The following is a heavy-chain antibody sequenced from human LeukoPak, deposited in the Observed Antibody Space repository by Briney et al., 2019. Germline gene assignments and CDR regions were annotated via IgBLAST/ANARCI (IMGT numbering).Heavy chain of an antibody. V-gene: IGHV3-20*04. Sequence: GGPRGRSCSASGFXWSSDEMSWVRGSPGKGLEWLSGINWNGGSTGYADSVKGRFTISRDNAKNSLYLQMNSLRAEDTALYYCARSLPSNYYYGMDVWGQGTTVTVSS. CDR2: INWNGGST. CDR3: ARSLPSNYYYGMDV. J-gene: IGHJ6*02. CDR1: GFXWSSDE.